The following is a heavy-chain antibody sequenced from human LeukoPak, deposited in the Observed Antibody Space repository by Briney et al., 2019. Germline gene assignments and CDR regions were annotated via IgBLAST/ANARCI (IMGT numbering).Heavy chain of an antibody. Sequence: PGGSLRLSCAASGFTYSSYAMHWVRQAPGKGLEWVAVISYDGSNKYYADSVKGRFTISRDNSKNTLYLQMNSLRAEDTAVYYCTTDDYYDSSGYHPGFDYWGQGTLVTVSS. CDR2: ISYDGSNK. CDR3: TTDDYYDSSGYHPGFDY. D-gene: IGHD3-22*01. CDR1: GFTYSSYA. V-gene: IGHV3-30-3*01. J-gene: IGHJ4*02.